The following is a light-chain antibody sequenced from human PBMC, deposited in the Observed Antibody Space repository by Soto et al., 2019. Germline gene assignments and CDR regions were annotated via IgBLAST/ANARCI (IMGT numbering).Light chain of an antibody. CDR1: QTVDSTY. CDR3: QQYDTSPALHT. CDR2: RAY. V-gene: IGKV3-20*01. J-gene: IGKJ2*01. Sequence: VLTQYPGTLSLSPGERANLSCRASQTVDSTYLTWYQQKPGEARRLLIYRAYSRAAGVPDRFSGRGSGTDLTLTIINMDPEEFAVEYCQQYDTSPALHTFGQGTKLEIK.